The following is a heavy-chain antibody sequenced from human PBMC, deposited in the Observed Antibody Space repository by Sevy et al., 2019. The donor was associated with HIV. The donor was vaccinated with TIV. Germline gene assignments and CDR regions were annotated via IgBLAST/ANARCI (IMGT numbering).Heavy chain of an antibody. D-gene: IGHD2-2*01. V-gene: IGHV4-38-2*01. CDR2: IYHSGST. CDR1: GYSISSGYY. CDR3: ARASTVYCSSTSCYGSNWFDP. Sequence: SETLSLTCAVSGYSISSGYYWGWIRQPPGKGLEWIGSIYHSGSTYYNPSLKSRVTISVDTSKNQFSLKLGSVTAADTAVYYCARASTVYCSSTSCYGSNWFDPWGQGTLVTVSS. J-gene: IGHJ5*02.